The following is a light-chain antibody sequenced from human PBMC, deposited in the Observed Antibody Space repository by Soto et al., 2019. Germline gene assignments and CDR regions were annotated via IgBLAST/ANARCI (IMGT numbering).Light chain of an antibody. CDR2: GNT. Sequence: QSVLTQPPSVSGAPGQRVTISCTGSNSDIGAGYDVHWYQQVPGTAPKVLIYGNTNRPSGVPDRFSASKSGTSASLAITGLQAEGEADYYCQSYDSSLTRLFGGGTKLTVL. J-gene: IGLJ2*01. CDR3: QSYDSSLTRL. V-gene: IGLV1-40*01. CDR1: NSDIGAGYD.